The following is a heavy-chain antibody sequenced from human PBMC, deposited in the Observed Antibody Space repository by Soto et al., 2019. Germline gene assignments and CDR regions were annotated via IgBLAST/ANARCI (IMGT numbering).Heavy chain of an antibody. CDR2: IYHSGST. CDR1: GGSISSGGYS. Sequence: SETLSLTCAVSGGSISSGGYSWSWIRQPPGKGLEWIGYIYHSGSTYYNPSLKSRVTISVDRSKNQFSLKLSSVTAADTAVYYCARDRFIDSKPYFDYWGQGTLVTVSS. V-gene: IGHV4-30-2*01. D-gene: IGHD4-4*01. J-gene: IGHJ4*02. CDR3: ARDRFIDSKPYFDY.